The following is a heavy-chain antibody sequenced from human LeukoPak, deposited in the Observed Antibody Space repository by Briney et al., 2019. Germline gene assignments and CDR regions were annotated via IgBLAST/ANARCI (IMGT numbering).Heavy chain of an antibody. V-gene: IGHV3-13*01. D-gene: IGHD4-17*01. Sequence: PGGSLRLSCAASGFTFSSYDMHWFRQATGKGLEWVSAIGTAGDTYYPGSVKGRFTISRENAKNSLYLQMNSLRAGDTAVYYCARGNYGHYMDVWGKGTTVTVSS. CDR3: ARGNYGHYMDV. J-gene: IGHJ6*03. CDR1: GFTFSSYD. CDR2: IGTAGDT.